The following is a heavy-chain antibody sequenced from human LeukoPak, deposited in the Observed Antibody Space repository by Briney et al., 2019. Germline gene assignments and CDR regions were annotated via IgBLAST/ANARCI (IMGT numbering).Heavy chain of an antibody. V-gene: IGHV3-23*01. CDR2: ITGSGGST. CDR1: GVTFSNHA. D-gene: IGHD1-26*01. Sequence: PGGSLRLSCAASGVTFSNHAMSWVRQAPGKGLEWVSGITGSGGSTYHAESVKGRFTISRDNSKNTLYLEMNSLRAEDTAVYYCARDRVGATTNFDYWGQGTLVTVSS. J-gene: IGHJ4*02. CDR3: ARDRVGATTNFDY.